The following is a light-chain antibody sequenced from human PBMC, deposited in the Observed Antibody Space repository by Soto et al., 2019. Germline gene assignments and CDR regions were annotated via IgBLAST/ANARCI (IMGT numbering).Light chain of an antibody. CDR2: DAS. Sequence: MLLTQSRSTLSASVGDSVSITCPASQSFSSWLAWYQQKPGKAPKLLIYDASTLESGVPSRFSGGGSGTEFTLTISSLQPDDFATYYCQQYNTYPWTFGQGTKV. CDR3: QQYNTYPWT. CDR1: QSFSSW. J-gene: IGKJ1*01. V-gene: IGKV1-5*01.